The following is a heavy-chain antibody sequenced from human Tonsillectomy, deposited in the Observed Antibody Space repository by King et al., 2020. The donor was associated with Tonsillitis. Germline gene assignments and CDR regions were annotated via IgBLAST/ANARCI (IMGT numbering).Heavy chain of an antibody. Sequence: VQLVESGGGLVKPGGSLRLSCAASGFTFRDHFMNWIRQAPGKGLEWVSYISSSSIYTNYADSVKGRFTISRDNAKNTLYLEMNSLRAEDTAVYYCATGARTYFDSTTARGAAFYMWGPGTMVTV. V-gene: IGHV3-11*06. CDR3: ATGARTYFDSTTARGAAFYM. J-gene: IGHJ3*02. CDR1: GFTFRDHF. D-gene: IGHD2/OR15-2a*01. CDR2: ISSSSIYT.